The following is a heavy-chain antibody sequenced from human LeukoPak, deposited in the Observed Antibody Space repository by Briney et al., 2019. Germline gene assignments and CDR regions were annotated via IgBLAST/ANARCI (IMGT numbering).Heavy chain of an antibody. Sequence: SETLSLTCTVSAVSISSSNSYWGWIRQPPGKGREGRGRSYYTGNTYYNPPLKRRVPISVDASKTQFSLKLGSVTAADTALYYCAREERGSRYGWAFDIWGQGTMFTVSS. J-gene: IGHJ3*02. V-gene: IGHV4-39*07. CDR2: SYYTGNT. CDR1: AVSISSSNSY. CDR3: AREERGSRYGWAFDI. D-gene: IGHD5-18*01.